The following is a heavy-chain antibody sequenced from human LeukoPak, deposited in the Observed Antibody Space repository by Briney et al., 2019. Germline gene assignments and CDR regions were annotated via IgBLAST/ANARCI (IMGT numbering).Heavy chain of an antibody. D-gene: IGHD4-23*01. Sequence: GGSLRLSCAASGFTFNKYSMNWGRQAPGKGLEWVSSISTSSGYIYYADSVKGRFTISRDNAKNSLYLQMNSLRAEDTAVFYCARLRWEQTGYSSDYWGQGTLVTVSS. V-gene: IGHV3-21*06. CDR3: ARLRWEQTGYSSDY. J-gene: IGHJ4*02. CDR2: ISTSSGYI. CDR1: GFTFNKYS.